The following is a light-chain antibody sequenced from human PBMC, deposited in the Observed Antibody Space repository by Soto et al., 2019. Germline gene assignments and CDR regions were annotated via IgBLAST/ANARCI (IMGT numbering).Light chain of an antibody. CDR2: GAS. V-gene: IGKV3-11*01. CDR1: QSVDSY. J-gene: IGKJ5*01. CDR3: QQRDSWPIT. Sequence: EIVLTQSPASLSLSPGERATLSCRASQSVDSYLVWYQQQPGQAPRLLIFGASNRATGIPARVSGRGSGADFTLTINSLEPDDCAVYCCQQRDSWPITFGQGTRLEIK.